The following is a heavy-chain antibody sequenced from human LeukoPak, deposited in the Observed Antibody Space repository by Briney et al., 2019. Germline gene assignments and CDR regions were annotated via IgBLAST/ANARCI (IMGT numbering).Heavy chain of an antibody. J-gene: IGHJ3*02. V-gene: IGHV3-23*01. Sequence: PGGSLRLSCAASEFTFSSYAMSWVRQAPGKGLEWVSGISGSGGSTYYADSVKGRFTISRDNSKNKAFLQMNSLRAEDTAIYYCAKARVFYFDTTGPKAKAAFDIWGQGTMVTVSS. CDR2: ISGSGGST. CDR1: EFTFSSYA. D-gene: IGHD3-22*01. CDR3: AKARVFYFDTTGPKAKAAFDI.